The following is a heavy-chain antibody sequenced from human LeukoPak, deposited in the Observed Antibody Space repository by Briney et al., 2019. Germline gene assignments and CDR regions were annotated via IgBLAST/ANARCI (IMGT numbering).Heavy chain of an antibody. Sequence: ASVKVSCKASGGTFSSYTISWVRQAPGQGLEWMGRINPNSGGTNYAQKFQGRVTMTRDTSISTAYMELSRLRSDDTAVYYCARIGYDFWSGYYLGSGITADWFDPWGQGTLVTVSS. J-gene: IGHJ5*02. CDR1: GGTFSSYT. V-gene: IGHV1-2*06. CDR2: INPNSGGT. D-gene: IGHD3-3*01. CDR3: ARIGYDFWSGYYLGSGITADWFDP.